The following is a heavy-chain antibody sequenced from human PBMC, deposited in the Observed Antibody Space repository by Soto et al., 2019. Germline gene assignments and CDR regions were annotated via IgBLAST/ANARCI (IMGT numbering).Heavy chain of an antibody. D-gene: IGHD3-16*01. CDR2: ISYDGSNK. J-gene: IGHJ4*02. V-gene: IGHV3-30*18. CDR1: GFTFSSYG. Sequence: QVQLVESGGGVVQPGRSLRLSCAASGFTFSSYGMHWVRQAPGKGLEWVAVISYDGSNKYYADSVKGRFTISRDNSKNTLYLQMNSLRAEDTAVYYCAKDSLGAGGLGEIDYWGQGTLVTVSS. CDR3: AKDSLGAGGLGEIDY.